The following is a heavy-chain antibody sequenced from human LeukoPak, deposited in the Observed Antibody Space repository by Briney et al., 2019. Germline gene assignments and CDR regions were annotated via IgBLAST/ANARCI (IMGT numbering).Heavy chain of an antibody. Sequence: AGGSLRLSCAVSGLTFAAYAMTWVRQAPEKGLEWVSTISDSGGSTYYADSLKGRFTISRDNSKNTLYLQVDSLRAEDTAVHYCAKLGGYCSSGSCRDFDYWGQGTLVTVSS. J-gene: IGHJ4*02. CDR1: GLTFAAYA. CDR3: AKLGGYCSSGSCRDFDY. D-gene: IGHD2-15*01. V-gene: IGHV3-23*01. CDR2: ISDSGGST.